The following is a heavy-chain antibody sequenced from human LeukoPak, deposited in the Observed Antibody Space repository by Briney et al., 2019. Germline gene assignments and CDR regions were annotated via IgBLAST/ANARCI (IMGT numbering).Heavy chain of an antibody. D-gene: IGHD2-2*01. J-gene: IGHJ4*02. CDR2: IWYDGSDK. Sequence: GGSLRLSCAASGFTFSSYGMHWVRQAPGKGLEWVALIWYDGSDKYYADSVKGRFTISRDNSKNTLYLQMNSLRAEDTAVYYCARDPRYCSSTSCYELAYYFDYWGQGTLVTVSS. CDR3: ARDPRYCSSTSCYELAYYFDY. CDR1: GFTFSSYG. V-gene: IGHV3-33*01.